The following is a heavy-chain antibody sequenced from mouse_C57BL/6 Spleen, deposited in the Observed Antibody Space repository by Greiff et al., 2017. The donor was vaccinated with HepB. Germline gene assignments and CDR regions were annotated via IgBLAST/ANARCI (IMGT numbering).Heavy chain of an antibody. J-gene: IGHJ1*03. CDR1: GYSITSGYY. CDR2: ISYDGSN. V-gene: IGHV3-6*01. Sequence: EVQVVESGPGLVKPSQSLSLTCSVTGYSITSGYYWNWIRQFPGNKLEWMGYISYDGSNNYNPSLKNRISITRDTSKNQFFLKLNSVTTEDTATYYCARDEGGYFDVWGTGTTVTVSS. CDR3: ARDEGGYFDV.